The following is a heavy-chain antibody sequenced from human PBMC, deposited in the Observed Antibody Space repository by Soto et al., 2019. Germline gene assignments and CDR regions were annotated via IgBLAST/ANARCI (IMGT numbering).Heavy chain of an antibody. Sequence: ASVKVSCKASGYTFTGYYMHWVRQAPGQGLEWMGWINPNSGGTNYAQKFQGWVTMTRDTSISTAYMELSRLRSDDTAVYYCARDRAVAGYNWFDPWGQGTLVTVPS. J-gene: IGHJ5*02. CDR1: GYTFTGYY. CDR3: ARDRAVAGYNWFDP. V-gene: IGHV1-2*04. D-gene: IGHD6-19*01. CDR2: INPNSGGT.